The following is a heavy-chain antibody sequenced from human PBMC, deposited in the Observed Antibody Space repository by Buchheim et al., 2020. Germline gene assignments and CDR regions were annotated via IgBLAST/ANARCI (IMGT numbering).Heavy chain of an antibody. CDR1: GFTFSSYA. Sequence: QVQLVESGGGVVQPGRSLRLSCAASGFTFSSYAMHWVRQAPGKGLEWVAVISYDGSNKYYADSVKGRFTISRDNSKNTLYLQMNSLRAEDTAVHYCAREMDWYYYDSSGYYVHRGMDVWGQGTT. J-gene: IGHJ6*02. CDR2: ISYDGSNK. CDR3: AREMDWYYYDSSGYYVHRGMDV. D-gene: IGHD3-22*01. V-gene: IGHV3-30-3*01.